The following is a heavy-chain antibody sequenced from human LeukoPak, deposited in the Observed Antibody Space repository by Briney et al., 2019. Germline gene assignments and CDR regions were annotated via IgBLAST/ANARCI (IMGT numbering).Heavy chain of an antibody. D-gene: IGHD3-22*01. V-gene: IGHV4-34*01. J-gene: IGHJ6*03. Sequence: SETLSLTCAVYGGSFSGYYWSWIRQPPGKGLEWIGEINHSGSTNYNPSLKSRVTISVDTSKNQFSLKLSSVTAADTAVYYCARDRPHSSGYYYRREYYYYMDVWGKGTTVTVSS. CDR3: ARDRPHSSGYYYRREYYYYMDV. CDR1: GGSFSGYY. CDR2: INHSGST.